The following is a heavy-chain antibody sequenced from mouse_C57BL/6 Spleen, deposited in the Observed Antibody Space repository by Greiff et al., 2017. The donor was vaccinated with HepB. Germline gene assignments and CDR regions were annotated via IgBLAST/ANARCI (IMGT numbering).Heavy chain of an antibody. CDR1: GFNIKDYY. CDR2: IDPEDGET. Sequence: VQLKESGAELVKPGASVKLSCTASGFNIKDYYMHWVKQRTEQGLEWIGRIDPEDGETKYAPKFQGKATITADTSSNTAYLQLSSLTSEDTAVYYCASPITTVVAPIAYWGQGTLVTVSA. J-gene: IGHJ3*01. D-gene: IGHD1-1*01. V-gene: IGHV14-2*01. CDR3: ASPITTVVAPIAY.